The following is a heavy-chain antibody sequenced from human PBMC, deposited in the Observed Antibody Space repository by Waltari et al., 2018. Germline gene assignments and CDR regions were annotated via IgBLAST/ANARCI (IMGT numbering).Heavy chain of an antibody. D-gene: IGHD3-10*01. CDR1: GGSFSGYY. CDR3: ARDRGYGSGSYHDAFDI. V-gene: IGHV4-34*01. CDR2: INHSGST. J-gene: IGHJ3*02. Sequence: QVQLQQWGAGLLKPSETLSLTCAVYGGSFSGYYWSWIRQPPGKGLEWIGEINHSGSTNYNPSLKSRVTISVDTSKNQFSLKLSSVTAADTAVYYCARDRGYGSGSYHDAFDIWGQGTMVTVSS.